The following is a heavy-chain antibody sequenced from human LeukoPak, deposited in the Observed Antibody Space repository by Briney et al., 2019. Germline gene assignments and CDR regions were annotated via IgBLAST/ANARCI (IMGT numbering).Heavy chain of an antibody. CDR2: INHSGGT. D-gene: IGHD3-16*02. CDR1: GGSFSGYY. J-gene: IGHJ4*02. V-gene: IGHV4-34*01. Sequence: SETLSLTCAVYGGSFSGYYWSWIRQPPGKGLEWIGEINHSGGTNYNPSLKSRVTISVDTSKNQFSLKLSSVTAADTAVYYCARVHYDYVWGSYRYPYYFDYWGQGTLVTVSS. CDR3: ARVHYDYVWGSYRYPYYFDY.